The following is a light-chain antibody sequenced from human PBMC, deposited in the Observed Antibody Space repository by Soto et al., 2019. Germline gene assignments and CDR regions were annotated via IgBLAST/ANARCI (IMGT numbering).Light chain of an antibody. CDR3: QHRNNWPWT. V-gene: IGKV3-11*01. CDR2: DAS. Sequence: EIVLTQSTAILSLSPGERATLSCRASQSVGRYLVWYQQKPGQAPSLLIYDASNRATGVPARFSGSGSGTDFTLTISSRESEEFAVYYCQHRNNWPWTLGQGTRVEIK. J-gene: IGKJ1*01. CDR1: QSVGRY.